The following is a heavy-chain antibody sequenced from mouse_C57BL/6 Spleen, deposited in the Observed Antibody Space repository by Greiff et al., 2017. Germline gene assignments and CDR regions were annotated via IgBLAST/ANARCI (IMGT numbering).Heavy chain of an antibody. Sequence: EVQLQQSGPELVKPGASVKIPCKASGYTFTDYNMDWVKQSHGKSLEWIGDINPNNGGTIYNQKFKGKATLTVDKYSSTAYMELRSLTSEDTAVYYCARGGFYYGSSYDAMDYWGQGTSVTVSS. CDR2: INPNNGGT. CDR3: ARGGFYYGSSYDAMDY. J-gene: IGHJ4*01. CDR1: GYTFTDYN. V-gene: IGHV1-18*01. D-gene: IGHD1-1*01.